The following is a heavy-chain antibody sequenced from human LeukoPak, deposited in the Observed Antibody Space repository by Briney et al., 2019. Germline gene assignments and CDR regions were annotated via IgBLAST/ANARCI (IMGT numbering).Heavy chain of an antibody. V-gene: IGHV1-69*05. CDR1: GGTFSSYA. J-gene: IGHJ3*02. Sequence: ASVKVSCKASGGTFSSYAISWVRQAPGQGLEWMGRIIPIFGTANYAQQFQGRVTITTAESTSTAYMELSSLRSEDTAVYYCARDFQPYYYDSSGQSNDAFDIWGQGTMVTVSS. CDR3: ARDFQPYYYDSSGQSNDAFDI. D-gene: IGHD3-22*01. CDR2: IIPIFGTA.